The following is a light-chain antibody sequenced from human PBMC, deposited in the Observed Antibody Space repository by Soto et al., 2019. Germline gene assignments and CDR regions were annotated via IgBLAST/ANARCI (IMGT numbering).Light chain of an antibody. Sequence: DIVMTQSPLFLPVTPGEPASISCRSSLSLLHSSGYTYLHWFVQKPGQSPQLLIYLGSNRASGVPDRFSGSGSGTDFTLKISRVEAEDVGVYYCMQALQSVFSFGPGTKLDIE. CDR2: LGS. V-gene: IGKV2-28*01. CDR3: MQALQSVFS. CDR1: LSLLHSSGYTY. J-gene: IGKJ3*01.